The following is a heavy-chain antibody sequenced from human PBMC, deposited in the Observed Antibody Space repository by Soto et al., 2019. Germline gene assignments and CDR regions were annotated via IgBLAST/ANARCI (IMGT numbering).Heavy chain of an antibody. CDR3: AREPYLPKARNDF. CDR1: GDSVSSNTAS. Sequence: SQTLSLTCAISGDSVSSNTASWNWIRQSPSRGLEWLGRTYFRSKWYNDYAVSVKSRIIINPDTSNNQFSLRLTSVTAADSAEYFCAREPYLPKARNDFWGPGTLVTVSS. V-gene: IGHV6-1*01. CDR2: TYFRSKWYN. J-gene: IGHJ4*02.